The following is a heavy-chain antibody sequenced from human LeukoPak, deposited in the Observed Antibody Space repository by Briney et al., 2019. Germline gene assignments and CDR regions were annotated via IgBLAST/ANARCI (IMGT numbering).Heavy chain of an antibody. CDR2: IYNSGST. J-gene: IGHJ4*02. CDR1: GDSISIYY. Sequence: KSSETLSLTRSVSGDSISIYYWSWIRQPPGKGLEWIGYIYNSGSTNYNPSLKSRVTISVDTSKNQFSLKLTSVTAADTAVYYCARDRELGYWGQGTLVTVSS. CDR3: ARDRELGY. D-gene: IGHD3-10*01. V-gene: IGHV4-59*01.